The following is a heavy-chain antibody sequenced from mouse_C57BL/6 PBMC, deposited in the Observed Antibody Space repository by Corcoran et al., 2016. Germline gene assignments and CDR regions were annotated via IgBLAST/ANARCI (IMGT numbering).Heavy chain of an antibody. CDR1: GYAFSSYW. Sequence: QVQLQQSGAELVKPGASVKISCKASGYAFSSYWMNWVKQRPGKGLEWIGQIYPGDGDTNYNGKFKGKATLTADKSSSTAYMQLSSLTSEDSAVYFCARWVIITDYYAMDYWGQGTSVTVSS. V-gene: IGHV1-80*01. CDR3: ARWVIITDYYAMDY. CDR2: IYPGDGDT. J-gene: IGHJ4*01. D-gene: IGHD1-1*01.